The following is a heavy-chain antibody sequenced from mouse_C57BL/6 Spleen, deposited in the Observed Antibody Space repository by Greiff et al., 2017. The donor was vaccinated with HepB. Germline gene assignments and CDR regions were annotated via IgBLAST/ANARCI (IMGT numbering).Heavy chain of an antibody. CDR2: INYDGSST. Sequence: EVQLVESEGGLVQPGSSMKLSCTASGFTFSDYYMAWVRQVPEKGLEWVANINYDGSSTYYLDSLKSRFIISRDNAKNILYLQMSSLKSEDTATYYCAREGSNHPFAYWGQGTLVTVSA. CDR3: AREGSNHPFAY. D-gene: IGHD2-5*01. J-gene: IGHJ3*01. V-gene: IGHV5-16*01. CDR1: GFTFSDYY.